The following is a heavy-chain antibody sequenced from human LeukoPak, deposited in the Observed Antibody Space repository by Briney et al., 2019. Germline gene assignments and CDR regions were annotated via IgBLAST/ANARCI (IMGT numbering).Heavy chain of an antibody. CDR2: IYYSGST. Sequence: SETLSLTCTVSGGSISSYYWSWIRQPPGKGLEWIGYIYYSGSTNYNPSLKSRVTISVDTSKNQFSLKLSSVTAADTAVYYCASLMGYFDYWGQGTLVTVSS. J-gene: IGHJ4*02. CDR1: GGSISSYY. V-gene: IGHV4-59*08. CDR3: ASLMGYFDY. D-gene: IGHD3-10*01.